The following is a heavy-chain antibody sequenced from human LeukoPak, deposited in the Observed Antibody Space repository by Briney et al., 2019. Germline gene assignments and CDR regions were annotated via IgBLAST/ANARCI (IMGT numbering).Heavy chain of an antibody. Sequence: GGSLRLSCAASGFTFSSDAMSWVRQAPVKGLEWVSIINTNGDHTSYADSVKGRFTISRDNSKNTLYLQMNSLRAEDTAIYYCAKGGWNNWFDPWGQETLVTVSA. J-gene: IGHJ5*02. D-gene: IGHD6-19*01. CDR1: GFTFSSDA. CDR3: AKGGWNNWFDP. V-gene: IGHV3-23*01. CDR2: INTNGDHT.